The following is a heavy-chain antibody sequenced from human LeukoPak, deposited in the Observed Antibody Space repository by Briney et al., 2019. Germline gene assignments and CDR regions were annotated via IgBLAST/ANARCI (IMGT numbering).Heavy chain of an antibody. V-gene: IGHV4-59*01. D-gene: IGHD6-6*01. CDR3: ASSEYSSSSPDY. CDR1: GGSISSYY. J-gene: IGHJ4*02. CDR2: IYYSGST. Sequence: PSETLSLTCTVSGGSISSYYWSWIRQPPGKGLEWIGYIYYSGSTNYNPSLKSRVTISVDTSKNQFPLKLSSVTAADTAVYYCASSEYSSSSPDYWGQGTLVTVSS.